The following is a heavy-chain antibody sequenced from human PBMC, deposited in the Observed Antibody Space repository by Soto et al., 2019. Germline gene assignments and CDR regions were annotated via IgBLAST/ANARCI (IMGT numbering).Heavy chain of an antibody. D-gene: IGHD6-6*01. CDR3: ARDLYSSSFTRGVYYYYGMDV. CDR1: GFTFSSYA. J-gene: IGHJ6*02. V-gene: IGHV3-30-3*01. Sequence: QVQLVESGGGVVQPGRSLRLSCAASGFTFSSYAMHWVRQAPGKGLEWVAVISYDGSNKYYADSVKGRFTISRDNSKNTLYLQMNSLRAEDTAVYYCARDLYSSSFTRGVYYYYGMDVWGQGTTVTVSS. CDR2: ISYDGSNK.